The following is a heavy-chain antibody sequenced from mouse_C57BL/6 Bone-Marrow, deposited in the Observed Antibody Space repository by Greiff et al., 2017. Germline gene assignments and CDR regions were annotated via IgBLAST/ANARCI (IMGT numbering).Heavy chain of an antibody. V-gene: IGHV1-55*01. Sequence: QVQLQQPGAELVKPGASVKMSCKASGYTFTSYWITWVKQRPGQGLEWIGDIYPGSGSKNYNEKLKSKATLTVDTSSSTAYMQLSSLTSEDSAVYYCARPYCCNHWYFDIWGTGTTVTVSS. J-gene: IGHJ1*03. CDR1: GYTFTSYW. CDR2: IYPGSGSK. D-gene: IGHD2-10*01. CDR3: ARPYCCNHWYFDI.